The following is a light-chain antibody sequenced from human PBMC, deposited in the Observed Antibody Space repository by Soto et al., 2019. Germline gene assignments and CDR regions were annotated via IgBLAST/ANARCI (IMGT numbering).Light chain of an antibody. J-gene: IGKJ1*01. CDR2: GAS. CDR3: QQYGSSPWT. Sequence: EIVLPESPGTLSLSPGERATLSCRASQSVSSNYLAWYQQKPGQAPRPLIYGASSRATGIPDRFSGIWAGTDFTLTIGRLESEDFAVYYCQQYGSSPWTFGQGTKVEIK. CDR1: QSVSSNY. V-gene: IGKV3-20*01.